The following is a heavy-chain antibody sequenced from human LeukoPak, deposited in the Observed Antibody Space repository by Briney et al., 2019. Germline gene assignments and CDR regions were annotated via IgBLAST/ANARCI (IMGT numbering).Heavy chain of an antibody. D-gene: IGHD3-16*02. CDR3: ARDQGVIPYYFDY. J-gene: IGHJ4*02. V-gene: IGHV1-2*02. CDR1: GYTFTDYY. CDR2: INPNSGDT. Sequence: ASVTVSCTASGYTFTDYYLHWVRQAPGQGLEWMGWINPNSGDTNYAQKFQGRVTMTGDSSISTAYMDLSGLRFDDTAVYYCARDQGVIPYYFDYWGQGALVTVSS.